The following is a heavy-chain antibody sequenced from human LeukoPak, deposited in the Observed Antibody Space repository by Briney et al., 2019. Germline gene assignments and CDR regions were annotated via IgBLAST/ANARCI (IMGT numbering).Heavy chain of an antibody. CDR3: ARGDHCSSTSCYARFGY. V-gene: IGHV3-21*01. D-gene: IGHD2-2*01. CDR2: ISSSSSYI. CDR1: GFTFSSYS. Sequence: GGSLRLSCAASGFTFSSYSMNWVRQAPGKGLEWISSISSSSSYIYYADSVKGRFTISRDNAKNSLYLQMSSLRAEDTAVYYCARGDHCSSTSCYARFGYWGQGTLVTVSS. J-gene: IGHJ4*02.